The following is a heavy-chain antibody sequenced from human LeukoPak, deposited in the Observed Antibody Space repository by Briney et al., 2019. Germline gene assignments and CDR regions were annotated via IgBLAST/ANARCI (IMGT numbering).Heavy chain of an antibody. CDR1: GFIFSSYW. D-gene: IGHD5-18*01. J-gene: IGHJ4*02. CDR2: IKQEGSEK. CDR3: ARRGSNYGLDY. V-gene: IGHV3-7*04. Sequence: PGGSLRLSCAASGFIFSSYWMSWVRQAPGKGLEWVANIKQEGSEKHYVDSVKGRFTVSRDNAKNSLYLQMNSLRVEDTAVYYCARRGSNYGLDYWGQGTLVTVSS.